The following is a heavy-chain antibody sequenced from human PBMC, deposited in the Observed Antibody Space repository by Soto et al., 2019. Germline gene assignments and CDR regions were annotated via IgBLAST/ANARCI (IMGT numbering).Heavy chain of an antibody. V-gene: IGHV3-9*01. J-gene: IGHJ3*02. CDR1: GFTFDDYA. D-gene: IGHD2-21*02. CDR2: ISWNSGSI. Sequence: GGSLRLSCAASGFTFDDYAMHWVRQAPGKGLEWVSGISWNSGSIGYADSVKGRFTISRDNAKNSLYLQMNSLRAEDTALYYCAKDRGDDSHAFDIWGQGTMVTVSS. CDR3: AKDRGDDSHAFDI.